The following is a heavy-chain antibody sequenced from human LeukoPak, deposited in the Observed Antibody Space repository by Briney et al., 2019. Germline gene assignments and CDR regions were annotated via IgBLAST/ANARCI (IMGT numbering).Heavy chain of an antibody. CDR1: GFTFSSYW. V-gene: IGHV3-74*01. Sequence: GGSLRLSCAASGFTFSSYWMHWVRQTPGKGLVWVSRINGGGSRISYADSVKGLVTISRDNAKNKMYLQMNNLRAEDTAVYYCGGGGDYKNDYWGQGTLVTVSS. CDR2: INGGGSRI. CDR3: GGGGDYKNDY. D-gene: IGHD4-17*01. J-gene: IGHJ4*02.